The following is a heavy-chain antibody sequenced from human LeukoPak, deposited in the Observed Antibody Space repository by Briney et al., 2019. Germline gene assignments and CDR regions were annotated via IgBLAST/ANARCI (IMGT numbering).Heavy chain of an antibody. CDR2: IGTGGDT. CDR1: GFTFSSYD. J-gene: IGHJ3*02. D-gene: IGHD4-17*01. CDR3: AREGGEMPTVTGGVFNI. Sequence: GGSLRLSCAASGFTFSSYDMHWVRQATGKGLEWVSAIGTGGDTYYPGSVKGRFTISRENAKNSLYLQMNSLRAGDTAVYYCAREGGEMPTVTGGVFNIGGQGKMVTVSS. V-gene: IGHV3-13*01.